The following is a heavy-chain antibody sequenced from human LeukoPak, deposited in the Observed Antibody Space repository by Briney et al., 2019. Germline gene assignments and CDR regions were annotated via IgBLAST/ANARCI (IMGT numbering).Heavy chain of an antibody. CDR1: GYTFTAYY. V-gene: IGHV1-2*04. J-gene: IGHJ6*01. Sequence: ASVKVSCKASGYTFTAYYMHWVRQSPGQQLECMGWSNPNSGGTNYAQKFQGWVTMTRETSISTAYMELSRLRSDDTAVYYCARDRKSTAAAGKNNYGMDVWGKGTTVTVSS. CDR2: SNPNSGGT. D-gene: IGHD6-13*01. CDR3: ARDRKSTAAAGKNNYGMDV.